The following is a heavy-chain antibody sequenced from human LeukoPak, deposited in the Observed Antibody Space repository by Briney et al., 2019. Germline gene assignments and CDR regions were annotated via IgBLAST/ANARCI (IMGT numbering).Heavy chain of an antibody. CDR2: FDPEDGET. CDR1: GYTLTELS. D-gene: IGHD3-16*01. CDR3: ARDRYTYGEIVS. V-gene: IGHV1-24*01. J-gene: IGHJ4*02. Sequence: AASVKVSCKVSGYTLTELSMHWVRQAPGKGLEWMGGFDPEDGETIYAQKFQGRVTMTEDTSTDTAYMELSSLTSDDTAVYYCARDRYTYGEIVSWGQGTLVTVSS.